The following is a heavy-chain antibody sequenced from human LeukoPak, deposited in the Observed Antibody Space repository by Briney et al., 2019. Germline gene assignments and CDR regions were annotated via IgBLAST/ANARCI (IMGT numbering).Heavy chain of an antibody. CDR3: GRDRHWNQGNFDY. CDR1: GYTITGYY. CDR2: INPNNGGT. Sequence: GASVKVSCKAFGYTITGYYIHWVRQAPGQGLEWMGWINPNNGGTNSAQKFPGRVTMTRDTSIGTAYMELNRLTYDDTAVYYCGRDRHWNQGNFDYWGQGTLVTVSS. D-gene: IGHD1-1*01. V-gene: IGHV1-2*02. J-gene: IGHJ4*02.